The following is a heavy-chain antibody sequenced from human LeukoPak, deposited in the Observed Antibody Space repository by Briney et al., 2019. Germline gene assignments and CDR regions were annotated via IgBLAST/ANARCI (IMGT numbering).Heavy chain of an antibody. D-gene: IGHD2-21*01. J-gene: IGHJ4*02. Sequence: ASVKVSCKASGYTFTSYNMHWVRQAPGQGPEWMGWVYPATGGTNYAQNFQGRVTMTTDTSITTAYMELRGLTSDDTAVYFCVRGAVIAHFDYWGQGTLVTVSS. CDR1: GYTFTSYN. CDR3: VRGAVIAHFDY. V-gene: IGHV1-2*02. CDR2: VYPATGGT.